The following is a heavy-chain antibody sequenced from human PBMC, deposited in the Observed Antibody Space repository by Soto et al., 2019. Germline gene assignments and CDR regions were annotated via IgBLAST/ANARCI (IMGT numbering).Heavy chain of an antibody. J-gene: IGHJ1*01. V-gene: IGHV3-23*03. CDR1: GFTFSSYA. Sequence: EVQLLESGGGLVQPGGSLRLSCAASGFTFSSYAMSWVRQAPGKGLEWVSVIYSGGSTYYADSVKGRFTISRDNSKNTLYLQMNSLRAEDTAVYYCAREGDSSGYYYVFQHWGQGTLVTVSS. CDR3: AREGDSSGYYYVFQH. D-gene: IGHD3-22*01. CDR2: IYSGGST.